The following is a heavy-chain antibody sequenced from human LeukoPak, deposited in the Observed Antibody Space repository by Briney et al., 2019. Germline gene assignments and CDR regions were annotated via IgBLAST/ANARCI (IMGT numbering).Heavy chain of an antibody. CDR3: ARHPIRFLEWLSTLYPHFDY. Sequence: GGSLRLSCAASGFTFSSYSMNRVRQAPGKGLGWVSYISSSSRTIYYADSVKGRFTISRDNAKNSLYLQMNSLRAEDTAVYYCARHPIRFLEWLSTLYPHFDYWGQGTLVTVSS. V-gene: IGHV3-48*01. J-gene: IGHJ4*02. D-gene: IGHD3-3*01. CDR1: GFTFSSYS. CDR2: ISSSSRTI.